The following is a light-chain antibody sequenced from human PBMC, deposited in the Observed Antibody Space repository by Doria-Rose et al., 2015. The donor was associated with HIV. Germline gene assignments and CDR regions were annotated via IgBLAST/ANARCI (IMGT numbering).Light chain of an antibody. J-gene: IGKJ3*01. Sequence: DIRVTQSPESLGMSLGERATLNCKSNQSLLYTSTNYLAWYQQKPGQPPKLLIYWASTRQSVVPARFSGSGSGTDFTLTISSLEAEDVAVYYCQQYYDTPSFGPGTTVDIK. CDR1: QSLLYTSTNY. CDR2: WAS. V-gene: IGKV4-1*01. CDR3: QQYYDTPS.